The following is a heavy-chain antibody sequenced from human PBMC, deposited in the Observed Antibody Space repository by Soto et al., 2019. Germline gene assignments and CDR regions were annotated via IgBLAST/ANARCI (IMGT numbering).Heavy chain of an antibody. Sequence: EVQLVESGEAWWSLGGSLRLSCAVSGYSFIDAWMSWVRQAPGKGLEWVGHIQRSSEGGTTNYAAPVKGRFIISRDDSKNTVFLQMNRLKTEDTAVYYCVNEFWYYFNYWGQGALVTVSS. CDR1: GYSFIDAW. D-gene: IGHD3-3*01. J-gene: IGHJ4*02. CDR2: IQRSSEGGTT. CDR3: VNEFWYYFNY. V-gene: IGHV3-15*01.